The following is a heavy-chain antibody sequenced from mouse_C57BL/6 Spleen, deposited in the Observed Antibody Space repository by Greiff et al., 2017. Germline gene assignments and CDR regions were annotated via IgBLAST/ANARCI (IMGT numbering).Heavy chain of an antibody. Sequence: EVQLQQSGAELVRPGASVKLSCTASGFNIKDYYMHWVKQRPEQGLEWIGRIDPEDGDTEYAPKFKGKATMTADTSSNTAYLQLSSLTSEDTAVYYCTGNSYWYFGVWGTGTTVTVSS. J-gene: IGHJ1*03. V-gene: IGHV14-1*01. CDR2: IDPEDGDT. CDR1: GFNIKDYY. CDR3: TGNSYWYFGV. D-gene: IGHD2-1*01.